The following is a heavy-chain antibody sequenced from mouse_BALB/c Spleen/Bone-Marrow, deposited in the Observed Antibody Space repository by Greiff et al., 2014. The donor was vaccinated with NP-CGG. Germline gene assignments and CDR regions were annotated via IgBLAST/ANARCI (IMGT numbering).Heavy chain of an antibody. V-gene: IGHV5-6-3*01. CDR1: GFTFSSYG. J-gene: IGHJ1*01. CDR3: ARVDGWYCDV. CDR2: INNNGGST. Sequence: EVKLMESGGGLVQPGGSLKLSCVASGFTFSSYGMSWVRQTPDKRLELVATINNNGGSTYYPDSVKGQFTISRDNAKNTLYLQMSSLKSEDTAMYYCARVDGWYCDVWGAGTTVTVSS.